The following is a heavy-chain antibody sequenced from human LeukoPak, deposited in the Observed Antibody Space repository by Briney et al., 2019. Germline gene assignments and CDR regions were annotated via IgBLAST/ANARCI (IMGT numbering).Heavy chain of an antibody. CDR3: ARGPHTSSWYKHAFDI. V-gene: IGHV1-3*01. J-gene: IGHJ3*02. Sequence: GASVKVSCKASGYTFTSYAMHWVRQAPGQRLEWMGWINAGNGNTKYSQKFQGRVTITADESTRTAHMELSSLRSDDTAVYYCARGPHTSSWYKHAFDIWAQGTMVTVSS. D-gene: IGHD6-13*01. CDR1: GYTFTSYA. CDR2: INAGNGNT.